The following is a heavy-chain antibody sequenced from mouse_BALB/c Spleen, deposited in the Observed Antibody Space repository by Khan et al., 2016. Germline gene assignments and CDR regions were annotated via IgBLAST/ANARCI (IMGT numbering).Heavy chain of an antibody. D-gene: IGHD1-1*01. CDR2: IWTGGDT. V-gene: IGHV2-9-2*01. J-gene: IGHJ4*01. Sequence: QVQLKESGPGLVAPSQSLSITCTVSGFSLTSYDISWIRQPPGKGLEWLGVIWTGGDTNYNSAFMSRLSISKDNSKSQVFLKMNSLQTDDTAIYYCVRYYGSSYAMDYWGQGTSVTVSS. CDR1: GFSLTSYD. CDR3: VRYYGSSYAMDY.